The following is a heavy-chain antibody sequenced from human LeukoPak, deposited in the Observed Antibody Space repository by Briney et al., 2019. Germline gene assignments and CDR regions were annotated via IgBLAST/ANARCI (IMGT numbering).Heavy chain of an antibody. D-gene: IGHD3-9*01. J-gene: IGHJ4*02. CDR2: ISAYNGNT. V-gene: IGHV1-18*01. Sequence: ASVKVSRKASGYTFTSYGISWVRQAPGQGLEWMGWISAYNGNTNYAQKLQGRVTMTTDTSTSTAYMELRSLRSDDTAVYYCARDAEDILTGYYKGLHYWGQGTLVTVSS. CDR1: GYTFTSYG. CDR3: ARDAEDILTGYYKGLHY.